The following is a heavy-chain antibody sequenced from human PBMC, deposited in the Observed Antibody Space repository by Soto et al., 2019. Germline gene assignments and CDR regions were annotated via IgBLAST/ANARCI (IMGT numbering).Heavy chain of an antibody. CDR1: GYTFTSYD. V-gene: IGHV1-8*01. J-gene: IGHJ6*03. Sequence: QVQLVQSGAEVKKPGASVKVSCKASGYTFTSYDINWVRQATGQGLEWMGWMNPNSGNTGYAQKFQGRVTMTRNTSISTAYMELSSLRSEDTAVYYCARGGVGFGELFAYYYYMDDWGKGTTVTVSS. CDR2: MNPNSGNT. D-gene: IGHD3-10*01. CDR3: ARGGVGFGELFAYYYYMDD.